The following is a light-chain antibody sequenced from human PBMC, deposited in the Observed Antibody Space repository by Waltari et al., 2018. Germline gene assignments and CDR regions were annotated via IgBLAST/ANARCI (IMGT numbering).Light chain of an antibody. Sequence: DIQMTQSPSSVSASVGDRVTITCRASQDISSWLAWYQQQPGKAPKLLIYAASRLQSGVPSRFSGSGSGTDFTLTISSLQPEDFATYCCQQANSFPLLTFGGGTKVELK. CDR3: QQANSFPLLT. J-gene: IGKJ4*01. CDR1: QDISSW. CDR2: AAS. V-gene: IGKV1-12*01.